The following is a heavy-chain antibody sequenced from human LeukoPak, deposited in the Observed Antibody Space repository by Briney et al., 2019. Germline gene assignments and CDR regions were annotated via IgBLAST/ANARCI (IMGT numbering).Heavy chain of an antibody. V-gene: IGHV3-30-3*01. CDR2: ISWDGNIR. J-gene: IGHJ4*02. CDR1: GFTFRSHA. CDR3: ARDYSGWYVFDY. D-gene: IGHD6-19*01. Sequence: GGSLRLSCAASGFTFRSHAFHWIRQAPGKGLEWVAFISWDGNIRYYAESVKGRFTLSRDNSKNTLYLQMNSLRIEDMAVYYCARDYSGWYVFDYWGQGTLVAVSP.